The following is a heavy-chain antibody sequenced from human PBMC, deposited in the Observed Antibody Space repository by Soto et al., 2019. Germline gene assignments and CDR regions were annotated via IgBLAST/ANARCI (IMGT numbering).Heavy chain of an antibody. CDR1: GGTFSSYA. V-gene: IGHV1-69*13. CDR2: IIPIFGTA. CDR3: ARDTSIEPSSIAAYPDYGMDV. Sequence: GASVKVSCKASGGTFSSYAISWVRQAPGQGLEWMGGIIPIFGTANYAQKFQGRVTITADESTSTAYMELSSLRSEDTAVYYCARDTSIEPSSIAAYPDYGMDVWGQGTTVTVSS. D-gene: IGHD6-6*01. J-gene: IGHJ6*02.